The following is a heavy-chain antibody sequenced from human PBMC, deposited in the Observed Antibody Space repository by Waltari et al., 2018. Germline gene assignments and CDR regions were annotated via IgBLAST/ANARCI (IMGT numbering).Heavy chain of an antibody. CDR2: ISGSGTRP. V-gene: IGHV3-23*01. D-gene: IGHD2-15*01. CDR3: AKNEAIASAIPEYFDS. Sequence: EVRLLESGGALVPPGGSLRLPCSASGFSFSCHAMNRVRQSPGKGLEWLSSISGSGTRPHYADSVKGRFTISRDNSNNSLYLHMSSLSAEDTAIYYCAKNEAIASAIPEYFDSWGQGTLVTVSA. CDR1: GFSFSCHA. J-gene: IGHJ4*02.